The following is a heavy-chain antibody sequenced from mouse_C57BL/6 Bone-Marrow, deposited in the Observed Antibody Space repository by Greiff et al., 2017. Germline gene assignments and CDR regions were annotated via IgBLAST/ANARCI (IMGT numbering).Heavy chain of an antibody. J-gene: IGHJ3*01. CDR2: ISDGGSYT. CDR3: ARDRRLRRRFAY. V-gene: IGHV5-4*01. Sequence: EVMLVESGGGLVKPGGSLKLSCAASGFTFSSYALSWVRQTPEKRLEWVATISDGGSYTSYPDNVKGRFTISRDNAKNNLYLQMSHLKSEDTAMYYCARDRRLRRRFAYWGQGTLGTGSA. D-gene: IGHD2-4*01. CDR1: GFTFSSYA.